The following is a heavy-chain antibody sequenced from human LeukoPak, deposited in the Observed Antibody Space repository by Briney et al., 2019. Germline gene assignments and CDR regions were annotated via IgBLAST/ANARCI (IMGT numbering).Heavy chain of an antibody. J-gene: IGHJ3*02. CDR2: IYYSGST. V-gene: IGHV4-59*01. Sequence: SETLSLTCTVSGGSISSYYWSWIRQPPGKGLEWIGYIYYSGSTNYNPSLKSRVTISVDTSKNQFSLKLSSVTAADTAVYYCASDQIKTEQWLVSPSDAFDIWGQGTMVTVSS. CDR3: ASDQIKTEQWLVSPSDAFDI. CDR1: GGSISSYY. D-gene: IGHD6-19*01.